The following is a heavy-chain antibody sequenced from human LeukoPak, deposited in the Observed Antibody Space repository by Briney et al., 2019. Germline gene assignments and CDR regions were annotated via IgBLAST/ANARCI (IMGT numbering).Heavy chain of an antibody. CDR3: ARLTTGIAVAQHAFDI. D-gene: IGHD6-19*01. V-gene: IGHV5-51*01. CDR1: GYSFTYYW. J-gene: IGHJ3*02. CDR2: IYPGDSDT. Sequence: GESLKISCKGSGYSFTYYWIGWVRQRPGKGLEWMGIIYPGDSDTRYSPSFQGQVTISADKSISTAYLQWSSLKASDTAMYYCARLTTGIAVAQHAFDIWGQGTMVTVSS.